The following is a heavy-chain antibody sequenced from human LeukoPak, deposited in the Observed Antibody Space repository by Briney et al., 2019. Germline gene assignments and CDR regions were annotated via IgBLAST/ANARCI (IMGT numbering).Heavy chain of an antibody. J-gene: IGHJ5*02. Sequence: SETLSLTCTLSGGSISSYYWSWIRQPPGKGLEWIGCFYYSGNTKYNPSLKSRVTIAVDTSKNQFSLKLSSVTAADTAVCYCARFSIVGATDWFDPWGQGTLVTVSS. V-gene: IGHV4-59*08. CDR3: ARFSIVGATDWFDP. CDR1: GGSISSYY. CDR2: FYYSGNT. D-gene: IGHD1-26*01.